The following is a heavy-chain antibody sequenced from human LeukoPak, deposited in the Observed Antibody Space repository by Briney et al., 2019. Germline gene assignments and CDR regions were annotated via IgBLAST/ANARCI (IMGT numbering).Heavy chain of an antibody. Sequence: ASVKVSCKASGYTFIRYAMSWVRQAPGQGLQWMGWINTNTANPTYAQDFTGRFVFSLDTSVSTAYLQISSLKAEDTAVYYCARERAAQDYSNMFDYWGQGTLVTVSS. CDR3: ARERAAQDYSNMFDY. J-gene: IGHJ4*02. CDR2: INTNTANP. V-gene: IGHV7-4-1*02. CDR1: GYTFIRYA. D-gene: IGHD4-11*01.